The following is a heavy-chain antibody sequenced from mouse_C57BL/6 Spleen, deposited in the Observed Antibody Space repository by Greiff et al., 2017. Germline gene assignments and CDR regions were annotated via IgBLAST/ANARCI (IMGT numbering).Heavy chain of an antibody. CDR1: GFSFNTYA. Sequence: DVMLVESGGGLVQPKGSLKLSCAASGFSFNTYAMNWVRQAPGKGLEWVARIRSKSNNYATYYADSVKDRFTISRDDSESMLYLQMNNLKTEDTAMYYCVRHEGFYYAMDDWGQGTSVTVSS. CDR3: VRHEGFYYAMDD. CDR2: IRSKSNNYAT. J-gene: IGHJ4*01. V-gene: IGHV10-1*01.